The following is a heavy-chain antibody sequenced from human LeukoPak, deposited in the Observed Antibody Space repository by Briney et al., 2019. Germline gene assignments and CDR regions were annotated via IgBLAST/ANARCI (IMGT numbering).Heavy chain of an antibody. CDR2: ISSSSSYV. CDR1: GFTFSSYS. J-gene: IGHJ6*02. D-gene: IGHD1-1*01. Sequence: GGSLRLSCAASGFTFSSYSMNWVRQAPGKGLEWVSSISSSSSYVYYADSVKGRFTISRDNAKNSLYLQMNSLRPEDTAVYYCAREGDWNDDDHYYGMDVWGQGTTVTVSS. CDR3: AREGDWNDDDHYYGMDV. V-gene: IGHV3-21*01.